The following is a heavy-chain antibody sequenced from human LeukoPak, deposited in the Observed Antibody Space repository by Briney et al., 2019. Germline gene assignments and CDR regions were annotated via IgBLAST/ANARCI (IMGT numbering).Heavy chain of an antibody. CDR1: GFSFSSYG. Sequence: PGGSLRLSCAASGFSFSSYGMYGVRQAPGKDLEGVAGVWHDEREEFYGDSVRGRFSISRENSKTTLYLQMDRLRVEDTARYSCAKDHRGGWSGYFDSWGQGALVTVSS. CDR2: VWHDEREE. D-gene: IGHD6-19*01. V-gene: IGHV3-33*06. J-gene: IGHJ4*02. CDR3: AKDHRGGWSGYFDS.